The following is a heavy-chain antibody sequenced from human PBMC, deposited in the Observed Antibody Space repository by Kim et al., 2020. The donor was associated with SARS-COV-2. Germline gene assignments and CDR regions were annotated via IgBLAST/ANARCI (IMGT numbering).Heavy chain of an antibody. D-gene: IGHD2-2*01. V-gene: IGHV3-30-3*01. CDR1: GFTFRNYA. Sequence: GGSLRLSCAASGFTFRNYAMHWVRQAPGQGPEWVTIISSDGSDKYYADSVKGRFTISRDNSKNTLYLEMNSLRAEDTAVYYCARSTSSWAGGYWGQGTLVIVSS. J-gene: IGHJ4*02. CDR3: ARSTSSWAGGY. CDR2: ISSDGSDK.